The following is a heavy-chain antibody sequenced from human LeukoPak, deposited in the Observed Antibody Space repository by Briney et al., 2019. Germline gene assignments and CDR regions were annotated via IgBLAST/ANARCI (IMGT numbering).Heavy chain of an antibody. D-gene: IGHD2-2*01. CDR3: ARAPVYCSSTSCYPDAFDI. V-gene: IGHV4-38-2*02. Sequence: SETLSLTCTVSSDSISNGGSISNGGHYWGWIRQPPGKGLEWSGSIYHSGSTYYNPSLKSRVTISVDTSKNQFSLKLSSVTAADTAVYYCARAPVYCSSTSCYPDAFDIWGQGTMVTVSS. CDR1: SDSISNGGSISNGGHY. J-gene: IGHJ3*02. CDR2: IYHSGST.